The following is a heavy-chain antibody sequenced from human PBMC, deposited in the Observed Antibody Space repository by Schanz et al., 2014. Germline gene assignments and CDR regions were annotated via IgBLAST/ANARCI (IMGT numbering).Heavy chain of an antibody. J-gene: IGHJ6*02. CDR2: ISVYHGHT. CDR3: VRDAGWAFGDYHGMDV. CDR1: GYSFTTYG. D-gene: IGHD3-10*01. Sequence: QVQLVQSGAEVKKPGASVKVSCKASGYSFTTYGLNWVRQAPGQGPEWMGWISVYHGHTNYAEKVDGGVAMTAGTSTSTAYIELRSQISDDTAVYYCVRDAGWAFGDYHGMDVWGHGTSVIVSS. V-gene: IGHV1-18*01.